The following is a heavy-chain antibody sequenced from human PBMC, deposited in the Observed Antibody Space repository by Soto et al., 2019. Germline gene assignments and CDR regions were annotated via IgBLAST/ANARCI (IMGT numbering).Heavy chain of an antibody. J-gene: IGHJ4*02. CDR1: GGSIYTNDYD. V-gene: IGHV4-39*01. CDR3: GKVAVGATAKTEHGS. Sequence: PSETLSLTCTVSGGSIYTNDYDWGWIRQPPGRGLEWIGNIDYNGVTYYNRSLKSRVSISRDTSKNQFSLRLTSVTAADTALYHCGKVAVGATAKTEHGSRGQGHLVTASS. CDR2: IDYNGVT. D-gene: IGHD2-15*01.